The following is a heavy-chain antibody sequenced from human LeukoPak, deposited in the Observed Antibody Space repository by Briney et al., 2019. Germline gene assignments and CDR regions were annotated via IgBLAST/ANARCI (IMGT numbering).Heavy chain of an antibody. Sequence: PGGSLRPSCAASGFTFSSSAMSWVRQAPGKGLEWVSTISGSGVSTYYADSVKGRFTISRDNSRNTLYLQMNNLRAEDTAVYYCAKPGFRFLEWPNDDWGQGTLVTVSS. J-gene: IGHJ4*02. D-gene: IGHD3-3*01. CDR2: ISGSGVST. CDR1: GFTFSSSA. V-gene: IGHV3-23*01. CDR3: AKPGFRFLEWPNDD.